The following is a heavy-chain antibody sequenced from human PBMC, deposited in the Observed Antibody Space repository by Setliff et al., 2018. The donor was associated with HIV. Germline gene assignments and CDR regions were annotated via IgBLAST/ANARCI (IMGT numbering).Heavy chain of an antibody. J-gene: IGHJ4*02. V-gene: IGHV3-30*04. CDR1: GFQFTSLV. CDR3: ARREYSSSSPPFDY. D-gene: IGHD6-6*01. CDR2: ISNDATQT. Sequence: PGGSLRLSCSASGFQFTSLVFHWVRQAPGKGLEWVAVISNDATQTYYADSVRGRFTISRDSSKNALYLKFYRPRPDDTAVYYCARREYSSSSPPFDYWGQGTLVTVSS.